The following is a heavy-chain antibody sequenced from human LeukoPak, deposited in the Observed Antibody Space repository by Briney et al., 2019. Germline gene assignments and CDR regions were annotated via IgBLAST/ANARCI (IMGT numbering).Heavy chain of an antibody. D-gene: IGHD3-10*01. V-gene: IGHV3-9*01. CDR1: GFSFGGYA. J-gene: IGHJ5*02. CDR3: ARDRNIRRYYGSGSYYH. Sequence: PGRSLRLSCAASGFSFGGYALHWVRQAPGKGLEWVASISWNSGDIVHADSVKGRFTISRDNAKNSLYLQMNSLRAEDTAVYYCARDRNIRRYYGSGSYYHWGQGTLVTVSS. CDR2: ISWNSGDI.